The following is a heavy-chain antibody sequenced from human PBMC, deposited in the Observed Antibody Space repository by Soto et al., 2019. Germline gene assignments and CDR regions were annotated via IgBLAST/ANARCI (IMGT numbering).Heavy chain of an antibody. CDR2: IIPIFGTA. V-gene: IGHV1-69*13. Sequence: SVKVSCKASGGTFSSYAISWVRQAPGQGLEWMGGIIPIFGTANYAQKFQGRVTITADESTSTAYMELSSLRSEDTAVYYCAKRDDYGDYYFDYWGQGTLVTGSS. CDR1: GGTFSSYA. CDR3: AKRDDYGDYYFDY. J-gene: IGHJ4*02. D-gene: IGHD4-17*01.